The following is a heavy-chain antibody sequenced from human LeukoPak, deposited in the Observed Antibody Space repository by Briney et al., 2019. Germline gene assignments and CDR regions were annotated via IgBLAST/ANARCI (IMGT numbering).Heavy chain of an antibody. CDR2: INHSGST. V-gene: IGHV4-39*07. Sequence: KASETLSLTCTVSGGSISSSSYYWGWIRQPPGKGLEWIGEINHSGSTNYNPSLKSRVTISVDTSKNQFSLKLSSVTAADTAVYYCARPVYRAIYYYYYYMDVWGKGTTVTVSS. D-gene: IGHD1-26*01. CDR3: ARPVYRAIYYYYYYMDV. CDR1: GGSISSSSYY. J-gene: IGHJ6*03.